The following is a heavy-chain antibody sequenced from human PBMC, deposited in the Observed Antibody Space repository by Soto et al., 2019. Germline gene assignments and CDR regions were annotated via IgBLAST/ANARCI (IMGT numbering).Heavy chain of an antibody. D-gene: IGHD1-1*01. V-gene: IGHV4-4*07. J-gene: IGHJ5*02. CDR1: GASISCFY. Sequence: PSETLSLTCTVSGASISCFYWSWLRKSAGKGLEWIGRIYATGTTDYNPSLKSRVMMSVDTSKKQFSLKLRSVTAADTAVYYRVRDGTKTLRDWFDPWGQGISVTVSS. CDR3: VRDGTKTLRDWFDP. CDR2: IYATGTT.